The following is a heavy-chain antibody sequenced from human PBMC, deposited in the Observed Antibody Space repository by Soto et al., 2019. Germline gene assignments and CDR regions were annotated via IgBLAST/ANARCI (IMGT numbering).Heavy chain of an antibody. CDR3: ARDSRSATFGYYYYGMDV. Sequence: SETLSLTCTVSGGSISSGGYYWSWIRQHPGKGLEWIGYIYYSGSTYYNPSLKSRVTISVDTSKNQFSLKLSSVTAADTAVYCCARDSRSATFGYYYYGMDVWGQGTTVTVSS. CDR1: GGSISSGGYY. CDR2: IYYSGST. J-gene: IGHJ6*02. V-gene: IGHV4-31*03. D-gene: IGHD3-10*01.